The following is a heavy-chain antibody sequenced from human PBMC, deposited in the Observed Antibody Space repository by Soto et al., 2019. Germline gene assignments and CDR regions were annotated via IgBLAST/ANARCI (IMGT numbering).Heavy chain of an antibody. J-gene: IGHJ6*03. CDR3: ARANLRHPITGTPTDTYYYYYMDV. D-gene: IGHD1-20*01. V-gene: IGHV1-8*01. CDR1: GYTFTSYD. CDR2: MNPNIGNT. Sequence: ASVKVSCKASGYTFTSYDINWVRQATGQGLEGMGWMNPNIGNTGYAQKFQGRVTMTRNTSISTAYMELSSLRSEDTAVYYCARANLRHPITGTPTDTYYYYYMDVWGKGTTVTVSS.